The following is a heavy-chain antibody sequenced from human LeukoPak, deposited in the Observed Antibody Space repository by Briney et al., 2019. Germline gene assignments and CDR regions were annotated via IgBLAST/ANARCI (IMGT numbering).Heavy chain of an antibody. J-gene: IGHJ6*02. V-gene: IGHV3-21*01. CDR3: AGAPDYYYGMDV. Sequence: GGSLRLSCAASGFTFSSYSMNWVRQAPGKGLEWVSSISSSSSYIYYADSVKGRFTISRDNAKNSLYLQMNSLRAEDTAVYYCAGAPDYYYGMDVWGQGTTVTVSS. CDR1: GFTFSSYS. CDR2: ISSSSSYI.